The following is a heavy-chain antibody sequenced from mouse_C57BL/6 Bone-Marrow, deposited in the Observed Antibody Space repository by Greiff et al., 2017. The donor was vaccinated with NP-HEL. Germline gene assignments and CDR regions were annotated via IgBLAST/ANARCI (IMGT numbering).Heavy chain of an antibody. CDR2: ISSGGDYI. D-gene: IGHD3-3*01. J-gene: IGHJ4*01. V-gene: IGHV5-9-1*02. Sequence: EVKVVESGEGLVKPGGSLKLSCAASGFTFSSYAMSWVRQTPEKRLEWVAYISSGGDYIYYADTVKGRFTISRDNARNTLYLQMSSLKSEDTAMYYCTRGTFSKGVMDYWGQGTSVTVSS. CDR3: TRGTFSKGVMDY. CDR1: GFTFSSYA.